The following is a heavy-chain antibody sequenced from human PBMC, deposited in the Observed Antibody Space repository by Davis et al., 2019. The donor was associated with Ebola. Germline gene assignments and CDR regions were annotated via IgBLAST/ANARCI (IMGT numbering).Heavy chain of an antibody. J-gene: IGHJ4*02. CDR1: GFTFSSYS. CDR2: ISSSSSYI. CDR3: ARGSSGWSFFYFDY. Sequence: PGGSLRLSCAASGFTFSSYSMNWVRQAPGKGLEWVSSISSSSSYIYYADSVKGRFTISRDNAKNSLYLQMNSLRAEDTAVYYCARGSSGWSFFYFDYWGQGTLVTVSS. D-gene: IGHD6-19*01. V-gene: IGHV3-21*01.